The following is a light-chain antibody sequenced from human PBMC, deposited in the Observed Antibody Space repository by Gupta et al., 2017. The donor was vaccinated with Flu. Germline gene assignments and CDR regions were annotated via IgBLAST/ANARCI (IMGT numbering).Light chain of an antibody. CDR1: QSVLYSSNNKNY. Sequence: SLGERATINCKSSQSVLYSSNNKNYLAWYQQKPGQPPKLLIYWASTRESGIPDRFSGSGSGTDFTLTISSLQAEDVAVYYCQQYYSTPLTFGGGTKVEIK. J-gene: IGKJ4*01. CDR3: QQYYSTPLT. CDR2: WAS. V-gene: IGKV4-1*01.